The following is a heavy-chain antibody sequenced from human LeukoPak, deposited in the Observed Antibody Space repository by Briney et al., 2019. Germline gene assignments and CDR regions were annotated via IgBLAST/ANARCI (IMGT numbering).Heavy chain of an antibody. CDR3: ARLQASYQEYFQH. CDR1: GGXISSYY. J-gene: IGHJ1*01. Sequence: SETLSLTCTVSGGXISSYYCSWIRQPPGKGLEWIGVIYYSGSTYYNPSLKSRVTISVDTSKNQFSLKLSSVTAADTAVYYCARLQASYQEYFQHWGQGTLVTVSS. CDR2: IYYSGST. V-gene: IGHV4-59*04. D-gene: IGHD1-26*01.